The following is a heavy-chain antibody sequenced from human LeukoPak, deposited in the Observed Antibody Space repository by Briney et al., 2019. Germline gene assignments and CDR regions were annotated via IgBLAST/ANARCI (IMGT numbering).Heavy chain of an antibody. V-gene: IGHV5-10-1*01. D-gene: IGHD6-13*01. CDR1: GYSFTSYW. CDR3: ARRGYIAAAGYYFDY. Sequence: GESLKISCKGSGYSFTSYWISWVRQMPGKGLELMGRIDPSDSYTNYSPSFQGHVTISADKSISTAYLQWSSLKASDTAMYYCARRGYIAAAGYYFDYWGQGTLVTAS. CDR2: IDPSDSYT. J-gene: IGHJ4*02.